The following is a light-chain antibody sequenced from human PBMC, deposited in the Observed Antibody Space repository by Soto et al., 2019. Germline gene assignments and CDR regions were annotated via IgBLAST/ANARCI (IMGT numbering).Light chain of an antibody. V-gene: IGKV1-8*01. J-gene: IGKJ3*01. Sequence: AIRMTQSPSSFSASTGDRVTITCRASQGISSYLAWYQQKPGKGHKLLIYAASTLQSGVPSRFSGSGSGTGFTLTISCLQSEDFATYYCQQYYSYLFTFGPGTKVDIK. CDR1: QGISSY. CDR3: QQYYSYLFT. CDR2: AAS.